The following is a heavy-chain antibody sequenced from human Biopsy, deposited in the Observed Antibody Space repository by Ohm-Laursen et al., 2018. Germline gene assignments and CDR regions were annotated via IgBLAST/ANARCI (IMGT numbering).Heavy chain of an antibody. Sequence: SLRLSCTASGFTLDDFPMHWVRQAPGKGLEWVSGITWHSGFTGYADSVKGRFIISRDNAKNTLFLQMNSLRAEDTADYYCVKDRRYLAAGCSGYDYWGQGTLVTVSS. D-gene: IGHD6-13*01. V-gene: IGHV3-9*01. CDR1: GFTLDDFP. CDR2: ITWHSGFT. CDR3: VKDRRYLAAGCSGYDY. J-gene: IGHJ4*02.